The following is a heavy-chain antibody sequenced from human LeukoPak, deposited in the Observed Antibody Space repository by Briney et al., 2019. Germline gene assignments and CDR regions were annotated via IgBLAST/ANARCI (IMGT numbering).Heavy chain of an antibody. V-gene: IGHV3-9*01. CDR1: GFTFDDYA. J-gene: IGHJ4*02. CDR2: ISWNSGSI. Sequence: PGGSLRLSCAASGFTFDDYAMHWVRQAPGKGLEWVSGISWNSGSIGYADSVKGRFTISRDNAKNSLYLQMNSLRAEDTALYYCAKELWFGELLPDYWGQGTLVTVSS. CDR3: AKELWFGELLPDY. D-gene: IGHD3-10*01.